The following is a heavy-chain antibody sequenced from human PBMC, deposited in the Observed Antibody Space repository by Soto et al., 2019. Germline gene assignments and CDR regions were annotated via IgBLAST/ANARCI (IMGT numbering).Heavy chain of an antibody. CDR1: GFSLSSYT. J-gene: IGHJ4*02. Sequence: QVQLVESGGGVVQPGRSLRLSCAGSGFSLSSYTMHWVRQAPGKGLEWVALISFDSSSKHYADSVRGRFSISRDNSKNTLYLPMDSLRPDDTAIYYCARDRLRLGELSLIGYFDSWGQGNVVTVSS. CDR3: ARDRLRLGELSLIGYFDS. D-gene: IGHD3-16*02. V-gene: IGHV3-30-3*01. CDR2: ISFDSSSK.